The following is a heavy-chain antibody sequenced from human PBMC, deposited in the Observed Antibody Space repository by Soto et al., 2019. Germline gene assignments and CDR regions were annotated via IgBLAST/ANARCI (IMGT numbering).Heavy chain of an antibody. V-gene: IGHV1-8*01. J-gene: IGHJ4*02. CDR2: MNPNSGNT. D-gene: IGHD2-2*01. CDR3: ASEYCSSTSCYDRGIFEY. Sequence: ASVKVSCKASGYTFTSYDINWVRQATGQGLEWMGWMNPNSGNTGYAQKFQGRVTMTRNTSISTAYMELSSLRSEDTAVYYCASEYCSSTSCYDRGIFEYWGQGTLVTVSS. CDR1: GYTFTSYD.